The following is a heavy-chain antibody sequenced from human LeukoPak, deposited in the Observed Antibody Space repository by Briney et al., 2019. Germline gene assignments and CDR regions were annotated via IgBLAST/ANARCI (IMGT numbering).Heavy chain of an antibody. J-gene: IGHJ6*03. CDR1: GYTFTSYG. Sequence: GASVKVSCKASGYTFTSYGISWVRQAPGQGLEWMGWISAYNGNTNYAQKLQGRVTMTTGTSTSTAYMELRSLRSDDTAVYYCARVYYDSSGSPYYYYYYMDVWGKGTTVTISS. CDR3: ARVYYDSSGSPYYYYYYMDV. CDR2: ISAYNGNT. V-gene: IGHV1-18*01. D-gene: IGHD3-22*01.